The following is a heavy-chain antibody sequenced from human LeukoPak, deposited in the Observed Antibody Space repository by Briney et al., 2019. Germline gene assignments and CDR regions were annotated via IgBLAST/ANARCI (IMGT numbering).Heavy chain of an antibody. D-gene: IGHD5-18*01. CDR2: VYWDDDK. J-gene: IGHJ4*02. Sequence: SGPTLVNPTRTLTLTCTLSGFSISTPGVGVNWIRQPPGKSLEWLALVYWDDDKRYSPSLRNRLTIIKDDSRNQVFLTMTNMDPVDTATYYCAYNPVNGYSLDYWGQGVLVTVSS. CDR1: GFSISTPGVG. CDR3: AYNPVNGYSLDY. V-gene: IGHV2-5*02.